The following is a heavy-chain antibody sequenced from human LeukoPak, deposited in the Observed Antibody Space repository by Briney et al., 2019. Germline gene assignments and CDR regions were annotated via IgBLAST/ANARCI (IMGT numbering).Heavy chain of an antibody. Sequence: SETLSPTCTVSGVSISGNAGSWIRHPPGEALEWIGNIYDNGITLHNPSLKSRVTISLDTSNQFSLRLKSVTAAGTAVYYCVRARGMAFDIWGQGTMVTVSS. CDR2: IYDNGIT. D-gene: IGHD5-12*01. J-gene: IGHJ3*02. CDR1: GVSISGNA. CDR3: VRARGMAFDI. V-gene: IGHV4-59*01.